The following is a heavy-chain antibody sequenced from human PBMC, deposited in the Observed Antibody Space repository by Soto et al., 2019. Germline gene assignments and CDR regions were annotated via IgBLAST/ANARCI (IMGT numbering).Heavy chain of an antibody. CDR2: ISGSGDNT. CDR3: AKGRAITVNGVDILFEY. V-gene: IGHV3-23*01. CDR1: GFSFSDYA. J-gene: IGHJ4*01. Sequence: PGGSLRLSCKASGFSFSDYAMTWVRQAQGKGLEWVSVISGSGDNTFYAASVKGRFAISRDNSKNVLYLQMNSLSADDAAVYFCAKGRAITVNGVDILFEYWGLGTLFTVSS. D-gene: IGHD5-12*01.